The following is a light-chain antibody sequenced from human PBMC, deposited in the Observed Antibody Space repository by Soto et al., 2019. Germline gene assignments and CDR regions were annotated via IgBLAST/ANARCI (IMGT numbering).Light chain of an antibody. CDR2: DAS. V-gene: IGKV1-5*02. CDR3: QQRADWPAT. Sequence: DIQMTQSPSTLSASVGDRVTIICRASQTISTWMAWYQQEPGKAPKLLVYDASTLQSGVASRFSGSGSGTEFTLTISSLEPEDFAVYYCQQRADWPATLGPGTKVDIK. CDR1: QTISTW. J-gene: IGKJ3*01.